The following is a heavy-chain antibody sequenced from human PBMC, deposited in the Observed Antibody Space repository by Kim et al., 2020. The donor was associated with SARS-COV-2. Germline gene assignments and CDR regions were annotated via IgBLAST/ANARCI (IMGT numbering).Heavy chain of an antibody. D-gene: IGHD3-22*01. Sequence: GGSLRLSCAASGFTFSSYWMSWVRQAPGKGLEWVANIKQDGSEKYYVDSVKGRFTISRDNAKNSLYLQMNSLRAEDTAVYYCARASPPDYYDSRGGVKRAFDYWGQGTLVTVSS. CDR1: GFTFSSYW. CDR2: IKQDGSEK. J-gene: IGHJ4*02. CDR3: ARASPPDYYDSRGGVKRAFDY. V-gene: IGHV3-7*03.